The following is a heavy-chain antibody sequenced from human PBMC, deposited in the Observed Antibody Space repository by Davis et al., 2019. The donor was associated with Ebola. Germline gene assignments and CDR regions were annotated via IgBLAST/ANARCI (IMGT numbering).Heavy chain of an antibody. CDR2: IIPIFGTA. J-gene: IGHJ4*02. V-gene: IGHV1-69*06. CDR1: GCTFSSYA. CDR3: AGEEGLYPGPYYFDY. Sequence: SVKVSCKASGCTFSSYATSWVRQVLGQGLEWMGGIIPIFGTANYAQKFQGRVTITADKSTSTAYMELSSLRSEDTAVYYCAGEEGLYPGPYYFDYWGQGTLVTVSS.